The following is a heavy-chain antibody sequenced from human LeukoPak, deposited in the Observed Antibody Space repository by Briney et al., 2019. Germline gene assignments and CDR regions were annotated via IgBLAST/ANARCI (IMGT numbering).Heavy chain of an antibody. D-gene: IGHD5-24*01. J-gene: IGHJ3*02. CDR2: IYHSGVT. Sequence: PSGTLSLTCDVSGGSVNSGIWWTWVRQPPGKGLEWIGQIYHSGVTNYNPSLKGRGTISIDKSKNQFSLKLRSVTAADTAVYYCARDLVEMATITGWYAFDIWGQGTMVTVSS. CDR1: GGSVNSGIW. CDR3: ARDLVEMATITGWYAFDI. V-gene: IGHV4-4*02.